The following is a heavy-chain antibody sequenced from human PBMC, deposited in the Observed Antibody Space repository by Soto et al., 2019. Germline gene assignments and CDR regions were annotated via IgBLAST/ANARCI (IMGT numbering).Heavy chain of an antibody. CDR2: INDDGRRI. D-gene: IGHD2-8*01. CDR1: GFTFGNYW. Sequence: EVQLVESGGGLVQPGGSLRLSCGASGFTFGNYWMHWVRQVPGKGLVWVSRINDDGRRIDYADSVKGRFTISRDNARNTLYLQLNSLRAEDTAVYYCSRDNRQCTTGNCSHEYWGQGTLVTVSS. CDR3: SRDNRQCTTGNCSHEY. V-gene: IGHV3-74*01. J-gene: IGHJ4*02.